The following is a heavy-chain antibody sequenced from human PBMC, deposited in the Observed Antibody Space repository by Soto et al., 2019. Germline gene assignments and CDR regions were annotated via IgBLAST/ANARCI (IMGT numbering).Heavy chain of an antibody. D-gene: IGHD3-22*01. CDR3: AAAPMPYYYDSSGYPGGVDP. CDR1: GFTFTSSA. CDR2: IVVGSGNT. Sequence: SVKVSCKASGFTFTSSAVQWVRQARGQRLEWIGWIVVGSGNTNYAQKFQERVTITRDMSTSTAYMELSSLRSEDTAVYYCAAAPMPYYYDSSGYPGGVDPWGQGTLVTVSS. J-gene: IGHJ5*02. V-gene: IGHV1-58*01.